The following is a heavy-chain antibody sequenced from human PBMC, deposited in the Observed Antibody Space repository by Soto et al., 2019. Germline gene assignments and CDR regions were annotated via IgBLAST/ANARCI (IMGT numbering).Heavy chain of an antibody. Sequence: SVKVSCKASGGTFSSYAISWVRQAPGQGLEWMGGIIPIFGTANYAQKFQGRVTITADESTSTAYMELSSLRSEDTAVYYCARDVVYSDFWSGYFDYWGQGTLVTVSS. CDR3: ARDVVYSDFWSGYFDY. CDR2: IIPIFGTA. V-gene: IGHV1-69*13. J-gene: IGHJ4*02. CDR1: GGTFSSYA. D-gene: IGHD3-3*01.